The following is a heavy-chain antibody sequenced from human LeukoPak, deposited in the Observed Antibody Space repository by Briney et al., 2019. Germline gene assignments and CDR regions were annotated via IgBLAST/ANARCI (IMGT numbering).Heavy chain of an antibody. Sequence: PSETLSLTCTVSGGSVSSGSYYWSWIRQPPGKGLEWIGYIYYSGSTNYNPSLKSRVTISVDTSKNQFSLKLSSVTAADTAVYYCARDRYYDSSGYSGFVYWGQGTLVTVSS. V-gene: IGHV4-61*01. D-gene: IGHD3-22*01. CDR1: GGSVSSGSYY. CDR3: ARDRYYDSSGYSGFVY. CDR2: IYYSGST. J-gene: IGHJ4*02.